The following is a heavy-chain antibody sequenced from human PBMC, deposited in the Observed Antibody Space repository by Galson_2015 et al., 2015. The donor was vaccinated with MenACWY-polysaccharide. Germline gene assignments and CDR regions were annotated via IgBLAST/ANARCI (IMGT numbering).Heavy chain of an antibody. V-gene: IGHV3-48*01. J-gene: IGHJ4*02. Sequence: SLRLSCAASGFTFSNYSMNWVRQAPGKGLEWVSYIRRTGPRIYYADSVKGRFTITRDNAKSLLFLQMNSLRADDTAVYYCVRDPHALDLWGQGTLVTVSS. CDR1: GFTFSNYS. D-gene: IGHD2-2*01. CDR2: IRRTGPRI. CDR3: VRDPHALDL.